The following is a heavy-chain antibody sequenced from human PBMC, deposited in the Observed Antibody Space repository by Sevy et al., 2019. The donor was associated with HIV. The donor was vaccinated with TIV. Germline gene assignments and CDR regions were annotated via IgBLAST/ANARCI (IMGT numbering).Heavy chain of an antibody. CDR3: AGPRFDP. CDR1: VFTFSTSW. Sequence: GGSLRLSCAASVFTFSTSWMHWVRQAPGKGLEWVANINQDASEIYYVDSVKGRFTISRDNAKNSLYLQMNSLRVEDTAVYSCAGPRFDPWGQGTLVTVSS. J-gene: IGHJ5*02. V-gene: IGHV3-7*01. CDR2: INQDASEI.